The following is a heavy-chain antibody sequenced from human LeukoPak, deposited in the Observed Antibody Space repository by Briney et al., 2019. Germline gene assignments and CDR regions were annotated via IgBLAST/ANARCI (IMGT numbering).Heavy chain of an antibody. Sequence: ASVKVSCKASGYTFTLYGITWVRQAPGQGLEWVGWISAYNGNTNYAQNLQGRVTMTTDTSTPTAYMELRSLRSDDTAVYFCARDNYGDYGGDYWGQGTLVTVSS. V-gene: IGHV1-18*01. J-gene: IGHJ4*02. D-gene: IGHD4-17*01. CDR3: ARDNYGDYGGDY. CDR2: ISAYNGNT. CDR1: GYTFTLYG.